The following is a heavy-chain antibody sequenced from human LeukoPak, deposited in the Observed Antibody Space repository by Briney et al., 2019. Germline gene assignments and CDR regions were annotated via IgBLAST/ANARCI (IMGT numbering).Heavy chain of an antibody. D-gene: IGHD6-13*01. CDR1: GYIFTSNY. CDR2: INPNGGST. CDR3: ARVFTQQLVHAFDI. J-gene: IGHJ3*02. Sequence: GASVKVSCKASGYIFTSNYMHWVRQAPGQGLEWMGIINPNGGSTTSAQRFQGRVTMTRDTSTSTIYMELSSLRSDDTAVYYCARVFTQQLVHAFDIWGQGTMVTVSS. V-gene: IGHV1-46*01.